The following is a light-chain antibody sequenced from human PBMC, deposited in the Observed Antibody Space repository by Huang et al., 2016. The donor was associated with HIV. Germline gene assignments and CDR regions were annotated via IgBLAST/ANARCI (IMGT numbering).Light chain of an antibody. CDR3: QQSYSTPQPT. CDR2: AAS. V-gene: IGKV1-39*01. J-gene: IGKJ4*01. CDR1: QSISKY. Sequence: DIQMTQSPSSLSASVGDRVTITCRASQSISKYVNWYQQKPGTAPKLQSYAASNLQAGVPSRFSGSGSGTHFTLNISSLQPEDVATYYCQQSYSTPQPTFGGGTKVEIK.